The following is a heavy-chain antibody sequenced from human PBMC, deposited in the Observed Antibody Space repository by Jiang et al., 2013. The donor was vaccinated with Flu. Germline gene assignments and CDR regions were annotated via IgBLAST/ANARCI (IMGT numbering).Heavy chain of an antibody. V-gene: IGHV1-69*01. Sequence: SCKASGGTFSSYAISWVRQAPGQGLEWMGGIIPIFGTANYAQKFQGRVTITADESTSTAYMELSSLRSEDTAVYYCASEDYSSSLYYFDYWGQGTLVTVSS. J-gene: IGHJ4*02. CDR3: ASEDYSSSLYYFDY. CDR2: IIPIFGTA. CDR1: GGTFSSYA. D-gene: IGHD6-6*01.